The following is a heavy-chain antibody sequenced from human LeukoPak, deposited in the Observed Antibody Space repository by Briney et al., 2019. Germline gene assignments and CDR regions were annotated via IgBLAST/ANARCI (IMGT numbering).Heavy chain of an antibody. Sequence: GGSLRLSCTTSGFIFGEYALSWFRQAPGRGLEWVGIVSAKPYGGTTKYAASVKDRFIISRDDSNRIAYLQLNSLKTEDTGMYFCARGGPYYDGSGHPFGFWGPGTLGTVSP. CDR1: GFIFGEYA. D-gene: IGHD3-16*01. CDR2: VSAKPYGGTT. V-gene: IGHV3-49*03. CDR3: ARGGPYYDGSGHPFGF. J-gene: IGHJ4*02.